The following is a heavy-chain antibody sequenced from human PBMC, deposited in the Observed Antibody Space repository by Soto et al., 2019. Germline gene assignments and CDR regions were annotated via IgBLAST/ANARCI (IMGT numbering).Heavy chain of an antibody. D-gene: IGHD1-1*01. J-gene: IGHJ6*02. CDR3: ARVTGHPGGTTGSSGGMDV. Sequence: SQTLSLTCAISGDSVSSNSAAWNWIRQSPSRGLEWLGRTYYRSKWYNDYAVSVKSRITINPDTSKNQFSLQLKSVTPEDTAVYYCARVTGHPGGTTGSSGGMDVWGQGTTVTSP. CDR1: GDSVSSNSAA. CDR2: TYYRSKWYN. V-gene: IGHV6-1*01.